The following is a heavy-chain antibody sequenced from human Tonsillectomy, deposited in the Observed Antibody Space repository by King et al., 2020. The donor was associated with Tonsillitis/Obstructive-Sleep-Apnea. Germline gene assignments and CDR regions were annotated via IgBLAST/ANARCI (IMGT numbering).Heavy chain of an antibody. D-gene: IGHD2-2*01. J-gene: IGHJ3*02. CDR2: INPSGGST. CDR1: GYTFTSYY. Sequence: QLVQSGAEVKKPGASVKVSCKASGYTFTSYYMHWVRQAPGQVLEWIGIINPSGGSTSYAQKFQGRVTMTRDTSTSTVYMELSSLRSEDTAVYYCARYCSSTSCYDAFDIWGQGTMVTVSS. CDR3: ARYCSSTSCYDAFDI. V-gene: IGHV1-46*01.